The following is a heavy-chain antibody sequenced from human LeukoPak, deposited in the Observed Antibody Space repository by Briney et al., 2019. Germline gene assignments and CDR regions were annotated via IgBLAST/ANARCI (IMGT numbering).Heavy chain of an antibody. D-gene: IGHD1-14*01. J-gene: IGHJ4*02. CDR2: IYYTGST. V-gene: IGHV4-39*01. Sequence: PSETLSLTCTVSGDSINKSSYLWGWIRQPPGKGLEWIGSIYYTGSTTYNPSLTSRVTISVDTSKNHFSLKLNSVTAADTGAYYCARRGRNDPVDSWGQGTLVTVSS. CDR3: ARRGRNDPVDS. CDR1: GDSINKSSYL.